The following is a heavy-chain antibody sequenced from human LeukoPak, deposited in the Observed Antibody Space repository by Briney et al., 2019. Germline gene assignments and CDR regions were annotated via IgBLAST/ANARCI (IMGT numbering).Heavy chain of an antibody. V-gene: IGHV4-34*01. Sequence: PSETLSLTCAVYGGFFSGYYWSWIRQPPEKGLEWIGEINHSGSTNYNPSLKSRVTISVDTSKNQFSLKLSSVTAADTAVYYCARVRRWFGEAGDYYYMDVWGKGTTVTISS. D-gene: IGHD3-10*01. CDR1: GGFFSGYY. CDR3: ARVRRWFGEAGDYYYMDV. J-gene: IGHJ6*03. CDR2: INHSGST.